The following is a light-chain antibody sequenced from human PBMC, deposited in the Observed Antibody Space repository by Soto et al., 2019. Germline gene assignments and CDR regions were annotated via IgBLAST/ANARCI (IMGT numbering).Light chain of an antibody. Sequence: DIQMTQSPSTLSASVGNRVTNTCRASQTISTWLAWYQQKPGRAPKLLIYDASNLEAGVPSRFRGSGSGTDFTFTISRLQPEDIATYYCQQYENLPTFGQGTRLEIK. CDR3: QQYENLPT. V-gene: IGKV1-33*01. CDR2: DAS. J-gene: IGKJ5*01. CDR1: QTISTW.